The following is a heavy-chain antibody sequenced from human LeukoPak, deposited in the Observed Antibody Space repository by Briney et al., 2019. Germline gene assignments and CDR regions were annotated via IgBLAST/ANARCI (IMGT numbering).Heavy chain of an antibody. CDR3: AREDTLLGAFDI. D-gene: IGHD2-15*01. V-gene: IGHV3-21*01. Sequence: GGSLRLSCAASGFTFSSYSMNWVRRAPGKGLEWVSSISSSSSYIYYADSVKGRFTISRDNAKNSLYLQMNSLRAEDTAVYYCAREDTLLGAFDIWGQGTMVTVSS. CDR1: GFTFSSYS. J-gene: IGHJ3*02. CDR2: ISSSSSYI.